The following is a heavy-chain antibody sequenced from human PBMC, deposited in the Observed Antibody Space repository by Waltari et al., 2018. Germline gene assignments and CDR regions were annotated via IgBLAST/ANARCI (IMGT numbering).Heavy chain of an antibody. CDR3: AGMTMVVPKEGAWFDP. Sequence: QVQLQESGPGLVKPSQTLSLTCTVPGGSLSSGSYYWSWIRQPAGKGLEWIGYIYTSGSTNYNPSLKSRVTISVDTSKNQFSLKLSSVTAADTAVYYCAGMTMVVPKEGAWFDPWGQGTLVTVSS. D-gene: IGHD4-17*01. V-gene: IGHV4-61*09. CDR2: IYTSGST. CDR1: GGSLSSGSYY. J-gene: IGHJ5*02.